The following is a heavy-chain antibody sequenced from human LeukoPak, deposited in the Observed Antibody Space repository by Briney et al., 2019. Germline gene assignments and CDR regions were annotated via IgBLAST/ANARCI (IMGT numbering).Heavy chain of an antibody. Sequence: GGSMRLSCAASGFTFSSYGMHWVRQAPGKGLEWGAVISYDGSNKYYADSVKGRFTISRDNSKNTLYLQMNSLRAEDTAVYYWAKDRAYYYDRGGSIDLWGQGTLVTVSS. J-gene: IGHJ5*02. CDR3: AKDRAYYYDRGGSIDL. D-gene: IGHD3-10*02. CDR1: GFTFSSYG. V-gene: IGHV3-30*18. CDR2: ISYDGSNK.